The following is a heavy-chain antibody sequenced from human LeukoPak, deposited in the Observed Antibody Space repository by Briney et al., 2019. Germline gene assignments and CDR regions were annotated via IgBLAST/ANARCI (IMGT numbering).Heavy chain of an antibody. CDR1: AGSISSGSYY. CDR3: ARESPQTGIAAAGTSHFDY. J-gene: IGHJ4*02. D-gene: IGHD6-13*01. V-gene: IGHV4-61*02. CDR2: IYTSGST. Sequence: SETLSLTCTVSAGSISSGSYYWSWIRQPAGKGLEWIGRIYTSGSTNYNPSLKSRVTISVDTSKNQSSLKLSSVTAADTAVYYCARESPQTGIAAAGTSHFDYWGQGTLVTVSS.